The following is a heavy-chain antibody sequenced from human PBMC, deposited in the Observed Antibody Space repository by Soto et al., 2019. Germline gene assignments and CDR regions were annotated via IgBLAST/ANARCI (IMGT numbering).Heavy chain of an antibody. CDR1: GFNLSVHG. Sequence: QVHLVESGGGVVLPARSLGLSCAVSGFNLSVHGMHWVRQAPGKGLEWVAVIWFDGRNKHYADSVKGRFTISRDNSKNTLYLEMRTLRAEDTAVYYCARDGGSGWGDAVAVWGQGTLVTVSS. CDR3: ARDGGSGWGDAVAV. CDR2: IWFDGRNK. D-gene: IGHD6-19*01. V-gene: IGHV3-33*01. J-gene: IGHJ3*01.